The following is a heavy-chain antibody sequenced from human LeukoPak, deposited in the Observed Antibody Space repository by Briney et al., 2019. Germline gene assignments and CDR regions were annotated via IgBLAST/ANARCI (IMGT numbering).Heavy chain of an antibody. V-gene: IGHV4-34*01. Sequence: SETLSLTCAVYGGSFSGDYWSWIRQPPGKGLEWIGEINHSGRTKYNPSLKSRVTISVDTSKNQFSLKLNSVTAADTAVYYCVREREKQWLFWGQGTLVTVSS. CDR2: INHSGRT. CDR3: VREREKQWLF. CDR1: GGSFSGDY. J-gene: IGHJ4*02. D-gene: IGHD6-19*01.